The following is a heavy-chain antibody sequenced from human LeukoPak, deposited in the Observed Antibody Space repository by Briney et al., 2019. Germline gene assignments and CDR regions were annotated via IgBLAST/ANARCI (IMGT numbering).Heavy chain of an antibody. J-gene: IGHJ4*02. CDR3: ARQGYCTSISCPREFDY. Sequence: GESLKISCEGSGYSLTNYWIAWVRQMPGQGLEWMGVIYPGDSDTRYSPSFRGQVTISADKTINTAYLQWTSLKASDSAMYYCARQGYCTSISCPREFDYWGQGALVTVSS. CDR2: IYPGDSDT. CDR1: GYSLTNYW. D-gene: IGHD2-2*01. V-gene: IGHV5-51*01.